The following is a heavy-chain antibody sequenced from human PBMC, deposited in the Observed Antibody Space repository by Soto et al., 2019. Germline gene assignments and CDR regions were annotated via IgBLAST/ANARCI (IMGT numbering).Heavy chain of an antibody. V-gene: IGHV3-30-3*01. J-gene: IGHJ4*02. Sequence: QVQLVESGGGVVQPGRSLRLSCAASGFTFSSYAMHWVRQAPGKGLEWVAVISYDGSNKYYADSVKGRFTISRDNSKNTLYLQMNSLRAEDTAVYYCAREIEGYSYGGELDYWGQGTLVTVSS. CDR1: GFTFSSYA. CDR2: ISYDGSNK. CDR3: AREIEGYSYGGELDY. D-gene: IGHD5-18*01.